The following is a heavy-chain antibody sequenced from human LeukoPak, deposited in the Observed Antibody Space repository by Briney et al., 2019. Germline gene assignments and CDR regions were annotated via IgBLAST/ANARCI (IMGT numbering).Heavy chain of an antibody. V-gene: IGHV3-15*01. CDR1: GFTFSNAW. CDR2: IKSKTDGGTT. CDR3: TTGLWFGELLEVHQDY. Sequence: TGGSLRLSCAASGFTFSNAWMSWVRQAPGKGLEWVGRIKSKTDGGTTDYAAPVKGRFTISRDDSKNTLYLQMNSLKTEDTAVYYCTTGLWFGELLEVHQDYWGQGTLVTVSS. J-gene: IGHJ4*02. D-gene: IGHD3-10*01.